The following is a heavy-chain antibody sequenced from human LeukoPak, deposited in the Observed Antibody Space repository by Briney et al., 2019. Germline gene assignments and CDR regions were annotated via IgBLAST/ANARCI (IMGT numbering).Heavy chain of an antibody. Sequence: SETLSLTCTASGSIRSYYWSWILQPPGKGLEWIGYIITSGSNNYNPSLKSRVSLSVDTSKNQFSLDLSYVTAADTAVYYCARQKCTSTSCLTRNAFDIWGEGTIVTVSS. V-gene: IGHV4-59*08. CDR2: IITSGSN. CDR1: GSIRSYY. J-gene: IGHJ3*02. D-gene: IGHD2-2*01. CDR3: ARQKCTSTSCLTRNAFDI.